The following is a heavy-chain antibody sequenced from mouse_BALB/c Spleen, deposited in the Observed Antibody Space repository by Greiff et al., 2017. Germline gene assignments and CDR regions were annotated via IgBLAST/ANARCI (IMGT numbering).Heavy chain of an antibody. D-gene: IGHD1-1*01. V-gene: IGHV1S135*01. Sequence: EVQLQQSGPELMKPGASVKISCKASGYSFTSYYMHWVKQSHGKSLEWIGYIDPFNGGTSYNQKFKGKATLTVDKSSSTAYMHLSSLTSEDSAVYYCARSRQYYYGSSYSVSYWGQGTLVTVSA. CDR3: ARSRQYYYGSSYSVSY. J-gene: IGHJ3*01. CDR1: GYSFTSYY. CDR2: IDPFNGGT.